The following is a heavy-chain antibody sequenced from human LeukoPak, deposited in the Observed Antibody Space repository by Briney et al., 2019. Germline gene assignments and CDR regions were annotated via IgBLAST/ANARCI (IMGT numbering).Heavy chain of an antibody. CDR3: ARAYSSSWYEGIGYYYYYTDV. J-gene: IGHJ6*03. Sequence: PSETLSLTCTVSGGSISSYYWSWIRQPPGGGLEWIGYIYYSGSTNYNPSLKSRVTISVDTSKNQFSLKLSSVTAADTAVYYCARAYSSSWYEGIGYYYYYTDVWGKGTTVTVSS. V-gene: IGHV4-59*01. CDR2: IYYSGST. CDR1: GGSISSYY. D-gene: IGHD6-13*01.